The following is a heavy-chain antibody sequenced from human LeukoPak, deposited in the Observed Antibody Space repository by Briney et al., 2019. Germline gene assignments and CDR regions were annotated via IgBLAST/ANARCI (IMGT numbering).Heavy chain of an antibody. CDR1: GFTFNTYA. V-gene: IGHV3-7*01. CDR3: GRDMDA. D-gene: IGHD3-10*01. CDR2: INPDGSER. J-gene: IGHJ6*02. Sequence: GGSLRLSCAASGFTFNTYAMTWVRQAPGKGLEWVANINPDGSERHYVDSVKGRFTISRDNAKNSLFLQMNSLRVDDTAVYYCGRDMDAWGQGTTVSVSS.